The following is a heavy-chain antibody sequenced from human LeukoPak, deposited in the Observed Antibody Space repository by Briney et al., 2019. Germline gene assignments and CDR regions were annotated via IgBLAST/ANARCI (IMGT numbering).Heavy chain of an antibody. V-gene: IGHV3-21*01. CDR3: AKPRYCSSTSCYEYFQH. CDR2: ISSSSSYI. J-gene: IGHJ1*01. Sequence: GGSLRLSCAASGFTFSTYSMNWVRQAPGKGLEWVSSISSSSSYIYYADSVKGRFTISRDNAKNSLYLQMNSLRVEDTAVYYCAKPRYCSSTSCYEYFQHWGQGTLVTVSS. D-gene: IGHD2-2*01. CDR1: GFTFSTYS.